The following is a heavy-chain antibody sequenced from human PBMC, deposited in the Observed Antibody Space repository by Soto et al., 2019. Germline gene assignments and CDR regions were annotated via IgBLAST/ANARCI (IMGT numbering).Heavy chain of an antibody. CDR1: GFTLTNYG. Sequence: PGGSLRLSCAVSGFTLTNYGINWVRQAPGKGLEWVSSVSKSDYTSYSDSVKGQFTISRDNAENSVSLQMNNLRAEDTAVYYCAREDSIIIPGGADFWGQGALVTVSS. J-gene: IGHJ4*02. V-gene: IGHV3-21*01. CDR3: AREDSIIIPGGADF. D-gene: IGHD1-20*01. CDR2: VSKSDYT.